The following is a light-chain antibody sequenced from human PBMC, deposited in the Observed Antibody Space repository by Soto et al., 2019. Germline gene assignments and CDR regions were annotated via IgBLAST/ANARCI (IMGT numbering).Light chain of an antibody. CDR1: SSDVGSYDR. V-gene: IGLV2-23*02. CDR3: CSSVGSPNWV. J-gene: IGLJ3*02. Sequence: QSALTQPASVSGSPGQSITISCTGTSSDVGSYDRVSWYQRHPGKAPTLIIYEVNKRPSGVSNRFSGSKSGNMASLTISGLQAEDEADYYCCSSVGSPNWVFGGGTKVTVL. CDR2: EVN.